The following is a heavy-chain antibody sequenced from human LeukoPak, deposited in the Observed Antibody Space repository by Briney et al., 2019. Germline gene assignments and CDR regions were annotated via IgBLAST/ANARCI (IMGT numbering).Heavy chain of an antibody. CDR2: IYYSGST. V-gene: IGHV4-59*12. CDR3: ARNFMVRGVIITPGAFDI. CDR1: GGSISSYY. J-gene: IGHJ3*02. Sequence: PSETLSLTCTVSGGSISSYYWSWIRQPPGKGLEWIGYIYYSGSTNYNPSLKSRVTMSVDTSKNQFSLKLSSVTAADTAVYYCARNFMVRGVIITPGAFDIWGQGTMVTVSS. D-gene: IGHD3-10*01.